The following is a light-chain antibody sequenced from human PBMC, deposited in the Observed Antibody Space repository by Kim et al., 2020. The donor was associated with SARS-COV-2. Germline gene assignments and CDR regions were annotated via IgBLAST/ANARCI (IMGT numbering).Light chain of an antibody. CDR1: SSDIGSNT. V-gene: IGLV1-44*01. J-gene: IGLJ3*02. CDR2: SNI. Sequence: QSVLTQPPSASGTPGQSVTISCSGTSSDIGSNTVTWYQQFPGTTPKLLIYSNIQRPSGVPDRFSGSKSGTSASLAISGLQPEDEADYYCASWDDSLSGWVFGGGTQLT. CDR3: ASWDDSLSGWV.